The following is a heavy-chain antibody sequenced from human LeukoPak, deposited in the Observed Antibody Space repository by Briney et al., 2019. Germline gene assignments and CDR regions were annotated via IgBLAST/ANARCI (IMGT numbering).Heavy chain of an antibody. V-gene: IGHV1-2*02. CDR1: GYTFTDYD. D-gene: IGHD3-16*02. J-gene: IGHJ6*03. CDR3: ARDPIMITFGGVIVIDYYYMDV. Sequence: ASVKVSCKTSGYTFTDYDITWVRQAPGQGLEWMGWINPNSGGTNYAQKFQGRVTMTRDTSISTAYMELSRLRSDDTAVYYCARDPIMITFGGVIVIDYYYMDVWGKGTTVTISS. CDR2: INPNSGGT.